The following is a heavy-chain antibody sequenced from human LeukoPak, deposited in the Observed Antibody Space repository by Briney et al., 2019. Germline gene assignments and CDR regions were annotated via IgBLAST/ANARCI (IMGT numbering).Heavy chain of an antibody. V-gene: IGHV3-48*01. Sequence: GGSLRLSCAASGFTFSSYSMNWVRQAPGKGLEWVSYISSSSSTIYYADSVKGRFTISRDNAKNSLYLQMNSLRAEDMAVYYCASPREGSTWELDYWGPGTLVTVSS. CDR1: GFTFSSYS. D-gene: IGHD6-13*01. CDR2: ISSSSSTI. CDR3: ASPREGSTWELDY. J-gene: IGHJ4*02.